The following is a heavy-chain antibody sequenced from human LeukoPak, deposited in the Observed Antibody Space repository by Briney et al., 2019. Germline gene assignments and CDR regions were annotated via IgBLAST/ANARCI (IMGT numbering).Heavy chain of an antibody. J-gene: IGHJ4*02. CDR1: GFSLSSYS. CDR3: ARELPTGSYAPDY. CDR2: IGRSSNSI. Sequence: PGGSLRLSCAASGFSLSSYSMNWVRQAPGKGLEWVSYIGRSSNSIDYGDSVKGRFITSRDNAKNSLYLQMNSLRAEDTAVYYCARELPTGSYAPDYWGQGTLVTVSS. V-gene: IGHV3-21*01. D-gene: IGHD1-26*01.